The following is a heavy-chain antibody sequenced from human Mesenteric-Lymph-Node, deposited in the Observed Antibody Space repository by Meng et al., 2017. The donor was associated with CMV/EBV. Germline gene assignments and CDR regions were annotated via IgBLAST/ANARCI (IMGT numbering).Heavy chain of an antibody. Sequence: GESLKISCAASGFTFSSYGMHWVRQAPGKGLEWVAFIRYDGSKKYYADSVKGRFTISRDNSKNTLYLQMNSMRAEDTAVYYCAKSKSLGGSSWYHAFDIWGQGTMVTVSS. J-gene: IGHJ3*02. V-gene: IGHV3-30*02. CDR1: GFTFSSYG. CDR2: IRYDGSKK. D-gene: IGHD6-13*01. CDR3: AKSKSLGGSSWYHAFDI.